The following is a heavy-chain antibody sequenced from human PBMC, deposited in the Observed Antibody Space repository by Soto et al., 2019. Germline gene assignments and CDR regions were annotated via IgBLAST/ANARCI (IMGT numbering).Heavy chain of an antibody. D-gene: IGHD2-21*01. CDR3: AKGGPAPFGGGGRCYFET. Sequence: EVLLVESGGVLVHPGRSLRLSCAASGFTFDDHAMHWVRRVPGRGLVWVSSISWNGKIIGYADSVEGRFTIYRDNAKNSVYLQMNSLRPEDTASYFCAKGGPAPFGGGGRCYFETWGRGPLVTVSS. CDR1: GFTFDDHA. J-gene: IGHJ4*02. CDR2: ISWNGKII. V-gene: IGHV3-9*01.